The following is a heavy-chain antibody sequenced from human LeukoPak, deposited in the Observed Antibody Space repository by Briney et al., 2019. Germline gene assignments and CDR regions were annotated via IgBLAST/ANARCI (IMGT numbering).Heavy chain of an antibody. D-gene: IGHD6-19*01. CDR3: WRRPSREPRYRYSSGWYVLHY. Sequence: PSETLSLTCTVSGGSISGYYWSWLRQPPGKGLEWFGDINPSGRTNHHPPPKRRVTILVDTSRNPSPLKTSPVTAADTAVFCLWRRPSREPRYRYSSGWYVLHYWGRGTRVTVPS. CDR2: INPSGRT. J-gene: IGHJ4*02. V-gene: IGHV4-34*01. CDR1: GGSISGYY.